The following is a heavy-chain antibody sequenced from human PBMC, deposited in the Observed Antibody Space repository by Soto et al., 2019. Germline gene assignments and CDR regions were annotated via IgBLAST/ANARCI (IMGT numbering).Heavy chain of an antibody. D-gene: IGHD2-8*01. J-gene: IGHJ4*02. CDR2: IIPIFNST. CDR3: AREGRGKNADYNGLVSLGY. CDR1: GSRFSNYV. V-gene: IGHV1-69*06. Sequence: QVQLVQSGAEVKTPGSSLKVSCKVSGSRFSNYVISWVRQSPGHGLEWLGRIIPIFNSTKYAQSFQGRVTISADKSTSTAALELSSLRSDDTAVYDCAREGRGKNADYNGLVSLGYWGQGTLVTVSS.